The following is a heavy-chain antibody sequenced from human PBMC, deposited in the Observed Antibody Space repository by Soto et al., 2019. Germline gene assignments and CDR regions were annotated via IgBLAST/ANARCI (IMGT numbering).Heavy chain of an antibody. CDR2: IYYSGST. CDR3: ARAGDYYFDY. V-gene: IGHV4-39*01. CDR1: GGSISSSSYY. Sequence: QLQLQESGPGLVKPSETLSLTCTVAGGSISSSSYYWGWIRQPPGKGLEWIGSIYYSGSTYYNPSLKSRVTISGDTSKNQCSLKLSSVTAADTAVYYCARAGDYYFDYWGQGTQVTVSS. D-gene: IGHD3-16*01. J-gene: IGHJ4*02.